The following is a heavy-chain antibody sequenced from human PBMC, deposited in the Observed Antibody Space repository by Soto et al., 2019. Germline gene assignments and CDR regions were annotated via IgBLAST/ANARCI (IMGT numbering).Heavy chain of an antibody. CDR1: GYTFTSYA. J-gene: IGHJ4*02. V-gene: IGHV1-3*01. CDR2: INAGNGNT. Sequence: ASVKVSCKASGYTFTSYAMHWVRQAPGQRLEWMGWINAGNGNTKYSQKFQGRVTITRDTSASTAYMELSSLRSEDTAVYYCARDAVSYYYDSSGYPGYWGQGTLVTVSS. CDR3: ARDAVSYYYDSSGYPGY. D-gene: IGHD3-22*01.